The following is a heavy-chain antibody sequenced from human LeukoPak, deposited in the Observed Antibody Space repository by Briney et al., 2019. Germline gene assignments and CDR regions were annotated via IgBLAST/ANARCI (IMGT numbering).Heavy chain of an antibody. Sequence: GGSLRLSCTASGFTFGDYAMSWVRQAPGKGLEWVGFIRSKAYGGTTEYAASVKGRFTISRDDSKSIAYLQMNSLKTEDTAVYYCTRDGPPIRREAYSFQHWGQGTLVTVSS. J-gene: IGHJ1*01. CDR1: GFTFGDYA. CDR3: TRDGPPIRREAYSFQH. V-gene: IGHV3-49*04. D-gene: IGHD3-16*01. CDR2: IRSKAYGGTT.